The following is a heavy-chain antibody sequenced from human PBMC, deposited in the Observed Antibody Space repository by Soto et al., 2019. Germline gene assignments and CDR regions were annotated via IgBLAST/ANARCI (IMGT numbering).Heavy chain of an antibody. J-gene: IGHJ6*02. CDR1: GYTFTGYY. V-gene: IGHV1-2*04. D-gene: IGHD2-2*01. CDR2: INPNSGGT. Sequence: ASVKVSCKASGYTFTGYYMHWVRQAPGQGLEWMGWINPNSGGTNYAQKFQGWVTMTRDTSISTAYMELSRLRSDDTAVYYCARDLGYCSSTSCYGGRDYYYGMDVWGQGTTVTVSS. CDR3: ARDLGYCSSTSCYGGRDYYYGMDV.